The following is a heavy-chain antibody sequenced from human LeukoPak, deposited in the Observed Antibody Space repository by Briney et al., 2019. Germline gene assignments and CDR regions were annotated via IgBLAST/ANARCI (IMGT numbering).Heavy chain of an antibody. CDR3: ARDKAQRRGSYRIDI. J-gene: IGHJ3*02. CDR1: GYAFTSYG. D-gene: IGHD1-26*01. V-gene: IGHV1-18*01. CDR2: ISAYNGNT. Sequence: ASVKASCKASGYAFTSYGVSWVRQAPGQGLEWMGWISAYNGNTNYAQKLQGRVTMTTDTSTSTAYMELRSLRSDDTAVYYCARDKAQRRGSYRIDIWGQGTMVTVSS.